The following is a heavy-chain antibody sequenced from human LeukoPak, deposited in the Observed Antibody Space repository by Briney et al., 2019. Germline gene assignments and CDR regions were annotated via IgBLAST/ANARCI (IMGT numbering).Heavy chain of an antibody. V-gene: IGHV3-21*05. CDR3: AREYDSRARFDS. CDR1: GDGFTRHT. J-gene: IGHJ4*02. D-gene: IGHD6-13*01. CDR2: IRSGSDYI. Sequence: GGSLRLSCVGSGDGFTRHTMNWVRWAPGKGLEWISYIRSGSDYIYYADSVKGRFTVSRDNARTSVYLQMNSLRVEDTAIYYCAREYDSRARFDSWGQGTLVTVSS.